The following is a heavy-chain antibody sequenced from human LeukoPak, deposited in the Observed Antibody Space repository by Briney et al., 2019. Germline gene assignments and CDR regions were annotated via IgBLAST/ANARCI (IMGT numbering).Heavy chain of an antibody. J-gene: IGHJ4*02. V-gene: IGHV1-8*01. CDR3: ARGRSIAAAGTISY. CDR1: GYTFTSYD. CDR2: MNPNSGNT. Sequence: ASVEVSCKASGYTFTSYDINWVRQATGQGLEWMGWMNPNSGNTGYAQKFQGRVTMTRNTSISTAYMELSSLRSEDTAVYYCARGRSIAAAGTISYWGQGTLVTVSS. D-gene: IGHD6-13*01.